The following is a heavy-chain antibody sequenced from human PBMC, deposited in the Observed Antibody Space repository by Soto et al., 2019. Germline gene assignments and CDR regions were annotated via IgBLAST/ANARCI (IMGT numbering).Heavy chain of an antibody. CDR2: ISHDGGT. Sequence: KASEALSLTCAFSGGSFDDFYWSWVRQSPGKGLEWVGEISHDGGTNYSPSLASRVSISVDTSKNQFSLHLRSVTAADTGLYYCARGQLVWYGDLTPYHRDMDVWGQGTTVTVSS. V-gene: IGHV4-34*01. CDR1: GGSFDDFY. CDR3: ARGQLVWYGDLTPYHRDMDV. D-gene: IGHD3-10*01. J-gene: IGHJ6*02.